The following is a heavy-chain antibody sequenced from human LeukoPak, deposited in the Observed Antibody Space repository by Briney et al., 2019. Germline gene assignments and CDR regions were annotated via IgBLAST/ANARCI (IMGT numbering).Heavy chain of an antibody. CDR1: GFTFSSSV. CDR2: ISGSGGST. CDR3: AKVYSSGWYWVDY. D-gene: IGHD6-19*01. J-gene: IGHJ4*02. Sequence: PGGSLRLSCTAPGFTFSSSVMTWVRQAPGKGLEWVSGISGSGGSTFYADSVKGRFTTSRDNSKNTLYPQMNSLRAEDTALYYCAKVYSSGWYWVDYWGQGTLLTVSS. V-gene: IGHV3-23*01.